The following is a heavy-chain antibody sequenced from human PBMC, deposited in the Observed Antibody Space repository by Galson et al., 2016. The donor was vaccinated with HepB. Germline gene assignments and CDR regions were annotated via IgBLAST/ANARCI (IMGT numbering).Heavy chain of an antibody. CDR3: ARGKAGGTGGNWFDP. CDR1: GYTFTNYY. CDR2: INLSGGTP. Sequence: PVKVSCKASGYTFTNYYIHWVRQAPGQGLEWMGMINLSGGTPASAQKLLGRFTVTKDTSTGTVYMDLSSLTSEDTAVYYCARGKAGGTGGNWFDPWGQGTLGTVSS. J-gene: IGHJ5*02. V-gene: IGHV1-46*04. D-gene: IGHD6-13*01.